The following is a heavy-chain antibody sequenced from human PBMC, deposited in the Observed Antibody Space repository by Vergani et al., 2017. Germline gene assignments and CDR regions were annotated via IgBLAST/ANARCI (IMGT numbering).Heavy chain of an antibody. D-gene: IGHD3-3*01. J-gene: IGHJ4*02. Sequence: QVQLQQWGAGLLKPSESLSLTCTVSGGSISTYNYYWGWIRQPPGKGLEWIGSIFYSGTTYYNPSLRSRVNISLETSKNQFSLKLSSVTAADTAIYYCARLGNHITIFGVISYWGQGTLVTVSS. V-gene: IGHV4-39*01. CDR2: IFYSGTT. CDR1: GGSISTYNYY. CDR3: ARLGNHITIFGVISY.